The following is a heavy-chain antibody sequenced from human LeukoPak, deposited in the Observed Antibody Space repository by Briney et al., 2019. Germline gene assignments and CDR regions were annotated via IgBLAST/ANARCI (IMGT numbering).Heavy chain of an antibody. Sequence: PGGSLRLSCAASGYTFSSYAMSWVRQAPGKGLEWVSAISGSGGSTYYADSVKGRFTISRDNSKNTLYLQMNSLRAEDTAVYYCATEDGITIFGVDYYMDVWGKGTTITVSS. CDR1: GYTFSSYA. J-gene: IGHJ6*03. CDR2: ISGSGGST. D-gene: IGHD3-3*01. CDR3: ATEDGITIFGVDYYMDV. V-gene: IGHV3-23*01.